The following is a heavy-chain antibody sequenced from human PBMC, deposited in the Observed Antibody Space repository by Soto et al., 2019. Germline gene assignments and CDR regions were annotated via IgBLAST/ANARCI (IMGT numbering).Heavy chain of an antibody. CDR2: ISAYNGNT. V-gene: IGHV1-18*01. J-gene: IGHJ4*02. D-gene: IGHD4-17*01. Sequence: QVQLVQSGAEVKKPGASVKVSCKASGYTFIDYGFSWVRQAPGQGLEWMGWISAYNGNTRKAQKFQGRLTMTIETSTSTAYMYLRSLRSDDTAVYYCASHYRHYGHYGVKFDSWGQGTLVTVSS. CDR3: ASHYRHYGHYGVKFDS. CDR1: GYTFIDYG.